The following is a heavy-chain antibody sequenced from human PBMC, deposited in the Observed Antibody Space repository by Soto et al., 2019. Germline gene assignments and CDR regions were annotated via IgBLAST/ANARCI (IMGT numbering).Heavy chain of an antibody. V-gene: IGHV3-30-3*01. CDR2: ISYDGSNK. D-gene: IGHD5-18*01. Sequence: RLSCAASGFTFSSYAMHWVRQAPGKGLEWVAVISYDGSNKYYADSVKGRFTISRDNSKNTLYLQMNSLRAEDTAVYYCARDQADTATPDFVPYYYYYGMDVWGQGTKVTVYS. J-gene: IGHJ6*02. CDR1: GFTFSSYA. CDR3: ARDQADTATPDFVPYYYYYGMDV.